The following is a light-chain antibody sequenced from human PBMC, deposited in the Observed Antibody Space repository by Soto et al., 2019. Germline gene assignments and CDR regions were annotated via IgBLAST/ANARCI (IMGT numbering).Light chain of an antibody. CDR2: EVS. Sequence: QSALTQPASVSGSPGQSITISCTGTSSDVGGYNYVSWYQQHPDNAPKLMIYEVSYRPSGVSNRFSGSKSGNTASLTISGLQAEDEADYYCSSYTSRSNWVFGGGTKLTVL. CDR1: SSDVGGYNY. J-gene: IGLJ3*02. V-gene: IGLV2-14*01. CDR3: SSYTSRSNWV.